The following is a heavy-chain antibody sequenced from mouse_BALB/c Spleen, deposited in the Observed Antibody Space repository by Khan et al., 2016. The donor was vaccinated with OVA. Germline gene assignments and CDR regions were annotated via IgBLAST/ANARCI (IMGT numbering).Heavy chain of an antibody. V-gene: IGHV1-4*01. CDR3: AREGAYYRSDGWFSY. Sequence: QVRLQQSGAELARPGASVKMSCKASGYTFTTYTMHWVKQRPGQGLEWIGYINPSNGYTNYNQKFKDKSTLTADKSSSPAYMQLSSLTSDYSAVYYCAREGAYYRSDGWFSYWGKGTLVTVSA. D-gene: IGHD2-14*01. CDR1: GYTFTTYT. CDR2: INPSNGYT. J-gene: IGHJ3*01.